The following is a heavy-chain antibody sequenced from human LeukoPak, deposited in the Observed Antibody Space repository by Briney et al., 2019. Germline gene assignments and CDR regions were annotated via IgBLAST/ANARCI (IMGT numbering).Heavy chain of an antibody. Sequence: GGSLRLSCAASGFTFSSYSMNWVRQAPGRGLVWVSRIISDGITTTYADSVKGRFTISRDNAKNTLYLQMNSLRADDTAVYYCAADGEYAFLVWGQGTMVTVSS. CDR3: AADGEYAFLV. CDR2: IISDGITT. V-gene: IGHV3-74*01. J-gene: IGHJ3*01. D-gene: IGHD2/OR15-2a*01. CDR1: GFTFSSYS.